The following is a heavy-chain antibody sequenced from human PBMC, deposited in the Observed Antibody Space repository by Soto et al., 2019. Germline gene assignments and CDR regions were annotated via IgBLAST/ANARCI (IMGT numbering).Heavy chain of an antibody. CDR1: GGTFSTYT. CDR3: ARRYCISTSCHYYGMDV. V-gene: IGHV1-69*12. Sequence: QVQLVQSGAEVQKPGSSVKVSCKASGGTFSTYTVSWVRQAPGQGLEWMGGIIPIFRTANYAQKFQGRVTVTADESTSTAYMELSSLRSEDTAVYYCARRYCISTSCHYYGMDVWGQGTTVTVSS. CDR2: IIPIFRTA. D-gene: IGHD2-2*01. J-gene: IGHJ6*02.